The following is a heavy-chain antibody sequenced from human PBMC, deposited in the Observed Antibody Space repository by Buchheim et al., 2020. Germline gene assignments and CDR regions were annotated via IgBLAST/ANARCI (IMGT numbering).Heavy chain of an antibody. D-gene: IGHD3-3*01. V-gene: IGHV1-46*01. CDR3: ARATNSDYDFWSGWGYYFDY. CDR1: GYTFTSYY. J-gene: IGHJ4*02. Sequence: QVQLVQSGAEVKKPGASVKVSCKASGYTFTSYYMHWVRQAPGQGLEWMGIINPSGGSTSYAQKFQGRVTMTRDTSTSTVYMELSSLRSEDTAVYYCARATNSDYDFWSGWGYYFDYWGQGTL. CDR2: INPSGGST.